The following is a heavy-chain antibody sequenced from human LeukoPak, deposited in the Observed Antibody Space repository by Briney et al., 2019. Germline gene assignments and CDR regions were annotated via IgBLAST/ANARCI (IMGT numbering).Heavy chain of an antibody. Sequence: SETLSLTCTVSGGSISSYYWSWIRQPPGKGLEWIGYIYYSGSTNYNPSLKSRVTISVDTSKNQFSLKLSSVTAADTAVYYCARGRKSNWFDPWGQGTLVTVSS. CDR3: ARGRKSNWFDP. CDR2: IYYSGST. J-gene: IGHJ5*02. CDR1: GGSISSYY. V-gene: IGHV4-59*12.